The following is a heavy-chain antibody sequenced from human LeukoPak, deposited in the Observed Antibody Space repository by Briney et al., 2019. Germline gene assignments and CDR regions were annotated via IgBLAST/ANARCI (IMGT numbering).Heavy chain of an antibody. CDR1: GGTFSSYA. D-gene: IGHD3-9*01. V-gene: IGHV1-69*13. J-gene: IGHJ4*02. CDR2: IIPIFGTA. CDR3: ARDRGQSDILTGYPLDY. Sequence: SVKVSCKASGGTFSSYAISWVRQAPGQGLEWMGGIIPIFGTANYAQKFQGRVTITADESTSTAYMELRSLRSDDTAVYYCARDRGQSDILTGYPLDYWGQGTLVTVSS.